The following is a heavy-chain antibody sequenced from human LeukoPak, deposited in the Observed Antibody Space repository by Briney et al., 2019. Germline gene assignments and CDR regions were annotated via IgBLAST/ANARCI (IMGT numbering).Heavy chain of an antibody. D-gene: IGHD3-3*01. V-gene: IGHV1-8*01. CDR2: MNPNSGNT. Sequence: ASVKVSCKASGDTFTSYDINWVRQATGQGLEWMGWMNPNSGNTGYAQKFQGRVTMTRNTSISTAYMELSSLRSEDTAVYYCARNFWSGYYYYYGMDVWGQGTTVTVSS. CDR1: GDTFTSYD. CDR3: ARNFWSGYYYYYGMDV. J-gene: IGHJ6*02.